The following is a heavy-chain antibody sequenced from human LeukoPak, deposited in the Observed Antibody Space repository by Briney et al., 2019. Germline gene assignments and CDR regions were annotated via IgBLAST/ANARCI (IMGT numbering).Heavy chain of an antibody. J-gene: IGHJ4*02. CDR1: GGSISTYY. Sequence: PSETLSLTCTVSGGSISTYYWNWIRQPPGKGLEWIGYIYYSGSTNYNPSLKSRVTISVDTSKNQFSLKLNSVTAADTAVYYCARSGGYSSSCSLWGQGTLVTVSS. V-gene: IGHV4-59*01. CDR2: IYYSGST. D-gene: IGHD6-13*01. CDR3: ARSGGYSSSCSL.